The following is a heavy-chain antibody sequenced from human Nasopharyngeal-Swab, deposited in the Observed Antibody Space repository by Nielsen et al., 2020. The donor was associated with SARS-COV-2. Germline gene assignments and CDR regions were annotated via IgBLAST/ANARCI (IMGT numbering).Heavy chain of an antibody. CDR1: GGSFSGYY. CDR3: ARDGDYTDV. CDR2: INHSGST. J-gene: IGHJ6*02. V-gene: IGHV4-34*01. D-gene: IGHD4-11*01. Sequence: GSLRLSCAVYGGSFSGYYWSWIRQPPGKGLEWIGEINHSGSTNYNPSLKSRVTISVDTSKNQFSLKLSSVTAADTAVYYCARDGDYTDVWGQGTTVTVSS.